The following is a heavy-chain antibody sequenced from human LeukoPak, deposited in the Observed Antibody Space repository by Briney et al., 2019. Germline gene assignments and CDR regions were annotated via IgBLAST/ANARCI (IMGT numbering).Heavy chain of an antibody. J-gene: IGHJ6*02. Sequence: PTGGSLRLSCAASKFTFGSFWMNWVRLVPGKGLLWVSRINPDASDTEYADSVKGRFTVSRDNARNTLYLEMRSLSVQDSGLYYCARVRSGYSSGLDVWGPGTWVTVSS. CDR2: INPDASDT. V-gene: IGHV3-74*01. D-gene: IGHD2-15*01. CDR3: ARVRSGYSSGLDV. CDR1: KFTFGSFW.